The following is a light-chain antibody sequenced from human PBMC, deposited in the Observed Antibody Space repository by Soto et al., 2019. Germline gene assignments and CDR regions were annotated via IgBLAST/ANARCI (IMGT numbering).Light chain of an antibody. CDR1: SSNIGGYNV. V-gene: IGLV2-23*01. CDR3: CSYVGATTYV. J-gene: IGLJ1*01. Sequence: QSAVTQPACVSLSPGQSITISCIGTSSNIGGYNVVSWYQQHPGKAPKVIVYEGIKRPSGVSDRFSGSTSGSTASLTISGLQAEDEAEYYCCSYVGATTYVFGRGTKVT. CDR2: EGI.